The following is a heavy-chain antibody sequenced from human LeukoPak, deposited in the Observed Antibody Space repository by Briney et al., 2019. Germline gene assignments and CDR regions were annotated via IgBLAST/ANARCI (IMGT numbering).Heavy chain of an antibody. CDR2: ISSSGSTI. V-gene: IGHV3-48*03. D-gene: IGHD3-9*01. CDR3: ARSPPSDILTGDYYMDV. CDR1: GFTFSSYE. Sequence: QSGGSLRLSCAASGFTFSSYEMNWVRQAPGKGLEWVSYISSSGSTIYYADSVKGRFTISRDNAKNSLYLQMNSLRAEDTAVYYCARSPPSDILTGDYYMDVWGKVTTVTVSS. J-gene: IGHJ6*03.